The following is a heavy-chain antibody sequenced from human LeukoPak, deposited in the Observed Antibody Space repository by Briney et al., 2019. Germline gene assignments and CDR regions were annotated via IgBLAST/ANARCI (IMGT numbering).Heavy chain of an antibody. V-gene: IGHV3-30-3*01. CDR3: ARDKLYYDYVWGSYRSIYYYYGMDV. Sequence: GGSLRLSCAASGSTFSSYAMHWVRQAPGKGLEWVAVIPYDGSNKYYADSVKGRFTISRDNSKNTLYLQMNSLRAEDTAVYYCARDKLYYDYVWGSYRSIYYYYGMDVWGQGTTVTVSS. J-gene: IGHJ6*02. CDR1: GSTFSSYA. CDR2: IPYDGSNK. D-gene: IGHD3-16*02.